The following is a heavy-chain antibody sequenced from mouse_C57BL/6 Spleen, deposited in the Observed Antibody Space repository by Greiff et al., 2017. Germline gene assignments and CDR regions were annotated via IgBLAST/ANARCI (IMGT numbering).Heavy chain of an antibody. J-gene: IGHJ1*03. CDR3: ARSDYYISSYWYFDV. D-gene: IGHD1-1*01. Sequence: VQRVESGAELVRPGASVKLSCKASGYTFTDYYINWVKQRPGQGLEWIARIYPGSGNTYYNEKFKGKGTLTAEKSSSTAYMQLSRLTSEYSAVYFCARSDYYISSYWYFDVSGTWPTVSLSS. CDR2: IYPGSGNT. CDR1: GYTFTDYY. V-gene: IGHV1-76*01.